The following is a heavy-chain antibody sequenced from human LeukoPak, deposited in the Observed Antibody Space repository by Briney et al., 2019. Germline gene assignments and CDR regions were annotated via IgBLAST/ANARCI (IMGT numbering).Heavy chain of an antibody. J-gene: IGHJ5*02. V-gene: IGHV1-2*02. CDR1: GYSFTDYY. Sequence: ASVKVSCKTSGYSFTDYYMHWVRQAPGQGLEWMGWINPNSGGTSSAQKFQGRVTMTRGTSITTVCMEVSWLTSDDTAIYYCARADRLHGGPYLIGPWGQGTLVTVSS. D-gene: IGHD2-21*01. CDR3: ARADRLHGGPYLIGP. CDR2: INPNSGGT.